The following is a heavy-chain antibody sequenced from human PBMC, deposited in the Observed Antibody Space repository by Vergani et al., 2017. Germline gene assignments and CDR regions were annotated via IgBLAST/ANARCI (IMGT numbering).Heavy chain of an antibody. D-gene: IGHD6-13*01. Sequence: QVQLQESGPGLVKPSETLSLTCTVSGGSISSYYWSWIRQPPGKGLEWIGYIYYSGSTNYNPSLKSRVTISVDTSKNQFSRKLSSVTAADTAVYYCARYSSSWPLDYWGQGTLVTVSS. J-gene: IGHJ4*02. CDR3: ARYSSSWPLDY. V-gene: IGHV4-59*01. CDR1: GGSISSYY. CDR2: IYYSGST.